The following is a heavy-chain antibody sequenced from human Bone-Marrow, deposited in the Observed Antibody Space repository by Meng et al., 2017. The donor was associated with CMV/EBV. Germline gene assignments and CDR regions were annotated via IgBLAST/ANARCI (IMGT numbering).Heavy chain of an antibody. CDR2: IRSKAYGGTT. J-gene: IGHJ6*02. D-gene: IGHD3-3*01. Sequence: GESLKISCTASGFTFGDYAMSWVRQAPGKGLEWVGFIRSKAYGGTTEYAASVKGRFTISRDDSKSIAYLKMNSLKTEDTAVYYCIVRDFWSGYSNYYYYGMDVWGQGTTVTVSS. CDR3: IVRDFWSGYSNYYYYGMDV. V-gene: IGHV3-49*04. CDR1: GFTFGDYA.